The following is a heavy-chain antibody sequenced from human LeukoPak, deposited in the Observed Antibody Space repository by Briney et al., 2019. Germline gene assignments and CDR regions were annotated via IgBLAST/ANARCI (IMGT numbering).Heavy chain of an antibody. Sequence: GGSLRLSCAASGFTFSSYAMSWVRQAPGKGLEWVSAISGSGGSTYYADSVKGRFTISRDNSKNTLYLQMNSLRAEDTAVYYCARSYCSSTSCYQPLIDPWGQGTLVTVSS. CDR2: ISGSGGST. CDR1: GFTFSSYA. CDR3: ARSYCSSTSCYQPLIDP. V-gene: IGHV3-23*01. D-gene: IGHD2-2*01. J-gene: IGHJ5*02.